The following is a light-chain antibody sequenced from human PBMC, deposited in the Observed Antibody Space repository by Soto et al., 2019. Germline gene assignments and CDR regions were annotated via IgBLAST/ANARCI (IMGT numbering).Light chain of an antibody. CDR1: SSNLGAGYD. V-gene: IGLV1-40*01. CDR2: GNN. Sequence: QSVLTQPPSVSGAPGQRVTISCSGSSSNLGAGYDVQWYRQFPGTAPKLLIYGNNNRPSGVPDRFSGSKSGTSASLAITGLQAEDEADYYCQSYDSSLSGLWVFGGGTKLTVL. CDR3: QSYDSSLSGLWV. J-gene: IGLJ3*02.